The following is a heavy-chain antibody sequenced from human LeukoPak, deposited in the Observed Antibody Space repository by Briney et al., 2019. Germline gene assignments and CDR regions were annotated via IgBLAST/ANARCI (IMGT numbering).Heavy chain of an antibody. Sequence: GGSLRLSCAGSGFIFNNYAMHWVRQAPGKGLVWVSRMNPDGSRINYADSVKGRFTISRDNANNMLYLQMNSLRVEDTGLYYCVRDFAGADDYWGQGILVTVSS. CDR1: GFIFNNYA. V-gene: IGHV3-74*01. D-gene: IGHD3-16*01. CDR2: MNPDGSRI. CDR3: VRDFAGADDY. J-gene: IGHJ4*02.